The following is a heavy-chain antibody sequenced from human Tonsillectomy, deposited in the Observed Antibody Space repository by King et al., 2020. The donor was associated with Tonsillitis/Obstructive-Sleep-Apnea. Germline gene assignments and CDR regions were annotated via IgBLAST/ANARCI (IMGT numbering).Heavy chain of an antibody. CDR1: GDSMTSSSYY. V-gene: IGHV4-39*01. J-gene: IGHJ5*02. D-gene: IGHD1-26*01. CDR3: ARQGEKGWFDP. Sequence: LQLQESGPGLVKPSETLSLTCTVSGDSMTSSSYYWGWIRQPPGKGLEWIGDIYYRGGIYYNPSLKGRVTISVDTSKNHFFLILSSVTAADTAVYYCARQGEKGWFDPWGQGTPVTVSS. CDR2: IYYRGGI.